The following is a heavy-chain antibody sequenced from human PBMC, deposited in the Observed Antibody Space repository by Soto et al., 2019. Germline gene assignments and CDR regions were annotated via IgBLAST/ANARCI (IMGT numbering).Heavy chain of an antibody. Sequence: QVQLVQSGAEVKKPGSSVKVSCKASGGTFSSYAISWVRQAPGQGLEWMGGIIPIFGTANYAQKFQGRVTMTADESTSTAYLELSSLRSEDTAVYYCARWVRYCSGGSCYYAFAIWGQGTMVTVSS. CDR2: IIPIFGTA. J-gene: IGHJ3*02. D-gene: IGHD2-15*01. CDR3: ARWVRYCSGGSCYYAFAI. V-gene: IGHV1-69*01. CDR1: GGTFSSYA.